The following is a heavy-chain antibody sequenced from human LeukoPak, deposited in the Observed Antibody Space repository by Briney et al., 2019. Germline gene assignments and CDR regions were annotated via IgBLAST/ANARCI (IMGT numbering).Heavy chain of an antibody. CDR2: INHSGST. D-gene: IGHD3-10*01. CDR1: GGSFSGYY. CDR3: ARGLPRYYYGSGSPNWFDP. Sequence: SETLSLTCAVYGGSFSGYYWSWIRQPPGKGLEWIGEINHSGSTNYNPSLKSRVTISVDTSKNQFSLKLSSVTAADTAVYYCARGLPRYYYGSGSPNWFDPWGQGTLVTVSS. J-gene: IGHJ5*02. V-gene: IGHV4-34*01.